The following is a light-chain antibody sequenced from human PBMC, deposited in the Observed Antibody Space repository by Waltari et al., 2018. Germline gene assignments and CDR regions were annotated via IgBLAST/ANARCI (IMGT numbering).Light chain of an antibody. V-gene: IGLV2-14*01. CDR2: GVN. CDR3: SSYTTSGTLV. CDR1: RRDVGGYDF. J-gene: IGLJ1*01. Sequence: QSAPTQPASVSGSPGQSITIPCTGTRRDVGGYDFLSWHQQYPGKAPKVMIYGVNNRPSGVSNRFSGSKSGNTASLIISGLQADDEADYYCSSYTTSGTLVFGTGTKVTVL.